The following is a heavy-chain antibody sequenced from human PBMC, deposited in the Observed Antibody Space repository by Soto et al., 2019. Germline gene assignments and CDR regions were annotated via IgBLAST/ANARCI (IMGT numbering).Heavy chain of an antibody. CDR2: IIPILGIA. D-gene: IGHD3-10*01. Sequence: SVKVSCKASGGTFSSYTISWVRQAPGQGLEWMGRIIPILGIANYAQKFQGRVTITADESTSTAYMELSSLRSEDTAVYYCARGPNRGVTAYWGQGTLVTVSS. CDR3: ARGPNRGVTAY. J-gene: IGHJ4*02. CDR1: GGTFSSYT. V-gene: IGHV1-69*02.